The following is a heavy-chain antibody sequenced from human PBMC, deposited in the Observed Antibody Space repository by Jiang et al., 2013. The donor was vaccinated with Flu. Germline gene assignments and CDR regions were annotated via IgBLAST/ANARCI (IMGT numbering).Heavy chain of an antibody. J-gene: IGHJ4*02. CDR2: IDPSDSYT. V-gene: IGHV5-10-1*01. CDR1: GYSFTSYW. D-gene: IGHD6-13*01. CDR3: ATLAAAGRVTQEYYFDY. Sequence: GYSFTSYWISWVRRCPERPGVDGRIDPSDSYTNYSPSFQGHVTISADKSISTAYLQWSSLKASDTAMYYCATLAAAGRVTQEYYFDYWGQGTLVTVSS.